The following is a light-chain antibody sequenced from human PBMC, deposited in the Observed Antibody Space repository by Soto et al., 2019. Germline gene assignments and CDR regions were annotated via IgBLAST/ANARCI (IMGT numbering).Light chain of an antibody. J-gene: IGKJ5*01. V-gene: IGKV3-11*01. Sequence: EIVLTQSPATLSLYPGERATLSFRASQSVSSYLAWYQQKPGQAPRLLIYDASNRATGIPARFSGSGSGTDFTLTISSLEPEDFAVYYCQQRSNWLITFGQRTRLEIK. CDR3: QQRSNWLIT. CDR1: QSVSSY. CDR2: DAS.